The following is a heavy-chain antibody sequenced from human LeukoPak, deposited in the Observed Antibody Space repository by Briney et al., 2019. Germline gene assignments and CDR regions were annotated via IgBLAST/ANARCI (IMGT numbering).Heavy chain of an antibody. D-gene: IGHD4-11*01. V-gene: IGHV1-2*02. CDR3: AGDGGVSKYTPDY. J-gene: IGHJ4*02. Sequence: ASVTVSCKASGYTFTDYYIHWVRQAPGHGLEWIAWINPDSGVTNSPQKFQGRVTMTRDTSINTAYLELSSLTSDDTAVYYCAGDGGVSKYTPDYWGQGTLVTVSS. CDR1: GYTFTDYY. CDR2: INPDSGVT.